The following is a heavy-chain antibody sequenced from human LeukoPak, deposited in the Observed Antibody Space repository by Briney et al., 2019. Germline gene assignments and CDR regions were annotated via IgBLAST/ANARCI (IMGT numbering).Heavy chain of an antibody. CDR1: GYTFTSYG. CDR3: ARGPVAGPSPVDY. Sequence: GASVKVSCKASGYTFTSYGISWVRQATGQGLEWMGWMNPNSGNTGYAQKFQGRVTMTRNTSISTAYMELSSLRSEDTAVYYCARGPVAGPSPVDYWGQGTLVTVSS. J-gene: IGHJ4*02. CDR2: MNPNSGNT. D-gene: IGHD6-19*01. V-gene: IGHV1-8*02.